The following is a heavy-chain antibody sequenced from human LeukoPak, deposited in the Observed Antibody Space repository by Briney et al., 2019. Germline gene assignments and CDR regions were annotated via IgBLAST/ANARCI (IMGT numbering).Heavy chain of an antibody. CDR1: GGSISSGDYY. Sequence: PSETLSLTCTVSGGSISSGDYYWSWIRQPPGKGLEWIGYIYYSGSTYYNPSLKSRVTMSVDTSKSQFSLKLSSVTAADTAVYYCARELTYADYWGQGTLVTVSS. CDR2: IYYSGST. V-gene: IGHV4-30-4*01. CDR3: ARELTYADY. J-gene: IGHJ4*02. D-gene: IGHD4/OR15-4a*01.